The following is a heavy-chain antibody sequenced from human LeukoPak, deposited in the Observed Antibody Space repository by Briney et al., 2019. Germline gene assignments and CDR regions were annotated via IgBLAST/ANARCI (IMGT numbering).Heavy chain of an antibody. D-gene: IGHD3-10*01. CDR3: ARASRGHDY. Sequence: PSETLSLTCTVSGGSISSSSYYWGWIRQPPGKGLEWIGSIYYSGSTYYNPSLKSRVSISVHTSKNQFSLKLTSVTAADTAVYYCARASRGHDYWGQGTLVTVSS. V-gene: IGHV4-39*07. CDR2: IYYSGST. CDR1: GGSISSSSYY. J-gene: IGHJ4*02.